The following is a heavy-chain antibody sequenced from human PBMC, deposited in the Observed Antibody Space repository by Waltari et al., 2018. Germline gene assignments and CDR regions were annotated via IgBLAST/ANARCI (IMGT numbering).Heavy chain of an antibody. Sequence: EVQLVESGGGLVKPGGSLTLSCAGSVFAVSSYTLSWVRQAPGKGLEWVSAISSSSSSLYYADSVKGRFTISGDNAKNSLFLQMNSLRAEDTAVYYCARGQYKSDRTGYYYLHYWGQGTLVTVSS. CDR2: ISSSSSSL. CDR1: VFAVSSYT. CDR3: ARGQYKSDRTGYYYLHY. J-gene: IGHJ4*02. D-gene: IGHD3-9*01. V-gene: IGHV3-21*02.